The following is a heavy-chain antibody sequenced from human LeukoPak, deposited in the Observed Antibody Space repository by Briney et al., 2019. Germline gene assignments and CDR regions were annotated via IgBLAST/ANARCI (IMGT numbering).Heavy chain of an antibody. Sequence: PGRSLRLSCAASGFTFDDYALHWARLAPGKGLEWVSGINGIGGGTAYADSVKGRFTISRDNAKNSLYLQMNSLTFEDTALYFCAKWNRQPLVKGWFDSWGQGTPVTVS. CDR3: AKWNRQPLVKGWFDS. CDR2: INGIGGGT. J-gene: IGHJ5*01. D-gene: IGHD6-13*01. V-gene: IGHV3-9*01. CDR1: GFTFDDYA.